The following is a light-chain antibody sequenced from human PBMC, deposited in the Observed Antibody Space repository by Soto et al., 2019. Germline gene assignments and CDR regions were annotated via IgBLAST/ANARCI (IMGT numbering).Light chain of an antibody. CDR1: QGISNY. CDR2: AAS. J-gene: IGKJ4*01. Sequence: DIQMTQSPSSLSASVGDRVTITCRASQGISNYLAWYQQKPGKVPKLLIYAASTLQSGVPSRFSGSGSGTDFTLTISSLQPEDVATYYCQKYNSAHRGTTFGGGTKVEIK. V-gene: IGKV1-27*01. CDR3: QKYNSAHRGTT.